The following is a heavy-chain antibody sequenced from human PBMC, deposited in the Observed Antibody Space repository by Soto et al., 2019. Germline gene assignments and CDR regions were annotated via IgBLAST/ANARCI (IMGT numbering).Heavy chain of an antibody. CDR2: ISSSSSYI. CDR1: GFTFSSYS. Sequence: GGSLRLSCAASGFTFSSYSMNWFRQAPGKGLEWVSSISSSSSYIYYADSVKGRFTISRDNAKNSLYLQMNSLRAEDTAVYYCASGAVYSSGWYPDYGMDVWGQGTTVTVSS. CDR3: ASGAVYSSGWYPDYGMDV. V-gene: IGHV3-21*01. D-gene: IGHD6-19*01. J-gene: IGHJ6*02.